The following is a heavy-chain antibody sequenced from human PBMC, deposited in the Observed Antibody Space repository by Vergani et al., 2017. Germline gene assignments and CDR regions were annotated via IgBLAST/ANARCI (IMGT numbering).Heavy chain of an antibody. J-gene: IGHJ4*02. CDR1: GGSISSSSYY. Sequence: QLQLQESGPGLVKPSETLSLTCTVSGGSISSSSYYWGWIRQPPGKGLEWIGSIYYSGSTYYNPSLKSRVTISVDTSKNQFSLKLSSVTAADTAVYYCARALLWFGSSLGEGFDYWGQGTLVTVSS. CDR3: ARALLWFGSSLGEGFDY. D-gene: IGHD3-10*01. V-gene: IGHV4-39*07. CDR2: IYYSGST.